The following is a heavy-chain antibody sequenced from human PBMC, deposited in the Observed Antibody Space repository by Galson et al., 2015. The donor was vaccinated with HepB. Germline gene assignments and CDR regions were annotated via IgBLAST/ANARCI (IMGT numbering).Heavy chain of an antibody. V-gene: IGHV3-7*03. Sequence: SLRLSCAASGFIFRDYWMSWVRQAPGKGLEWVANIKQGGSEKYYENSVEGRFTISRDDAKKSLYLQMNSLRGEDTAVYYCARIERVWTLDYWGQGSLVTVSS. J-gene: IGHJ4*02. CDR3: ARIERVWTLDY. CDR2: IKQGGSEK. D-gene: IGHD2-21*01. CDR1: GFIFRDYW.